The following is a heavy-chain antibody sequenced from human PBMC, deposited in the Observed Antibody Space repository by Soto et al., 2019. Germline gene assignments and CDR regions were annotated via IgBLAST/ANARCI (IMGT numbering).Heavy chain of an antibody. V-gene: IGHV3-23*01. D-gene: IGHD3-22*01. J-gene: IGHJ1*01. CDR3: ARFGHYYDNDNYWGVLDH. CDR1: GFTFSSYA. Sequence: EVQILESGGGLVQPGGSLRLSCAASGFTFSSYAMYWVRQAPGKGLAWVSGISDSGTGTYYADSVKGRFTISRDNTKKSLYLQMNSLSADDTAMYFCARFGHYYDNDNYWGVLDHWGQGTLVTVSS. CDR2: ISDSGTGT.